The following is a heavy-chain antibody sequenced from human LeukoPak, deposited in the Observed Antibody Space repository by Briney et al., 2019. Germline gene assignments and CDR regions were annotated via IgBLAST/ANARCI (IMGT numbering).Heavy chain of an antibody. J-gene: IGHJ6*02. Sequence: GGSLRLSCAASGFTFSSYGMHWVRLAPGKGLEWVAFIRYDGSNKYYADSVKGRFTISRDNSKNTLYLQMNSLRAEDTAVYYCAKDLYPDYFNYGMDVWGQGTTVTVSS. CDR2: IRYDGSNK. D-gene: IGHD2/OR15-2a*01. CDR3: AKDLYPDYFNYGMDV. V-gene: IGHV3-30*02. CDR1: GFTFSSYG.